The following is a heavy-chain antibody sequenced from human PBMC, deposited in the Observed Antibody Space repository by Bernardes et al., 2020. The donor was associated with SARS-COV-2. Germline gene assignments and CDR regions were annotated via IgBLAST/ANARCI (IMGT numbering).Heavy chain of an antibody. CDR2: IKQDGSEQ. CDR1: GFTCSTYW. V-gene: IGHV3-7*03. D-gene: IGHD4-17*01. Sequence: GGSRRLSCTASGFTCSTYWMSWVRPAPGKGLEWVANIKQDGSEQYYVDSVKGRFTISRDNAKNSLSLQMNSLRPEDTAVYYCAREENGVPLDNWGQGTLVTVSS. CDR3: AREENGVPLDN. J-gene: IGHJ4*02.